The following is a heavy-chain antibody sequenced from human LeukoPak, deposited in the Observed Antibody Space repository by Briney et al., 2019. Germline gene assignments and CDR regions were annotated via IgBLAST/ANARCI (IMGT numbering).Heavy chain of an antibody. CDR2: INPNSGGT. CDR3: ASFAQELYGDDAFHI. J-gene: IGHJ3*02. CDR1: GYTFTGYF. Sequence: ASVKVSCKASGYTFTGYFMHWVRQAPGQGLEWMGWINPNSGGTNYAQKFQGRVTMTTDTSISTAYMELSRLRYDDTAVYYCASFAQELYGDDAFHIWGQGTMVTVSS. V-gene: IGHV1-2*02. D-gene: IGHD2-2*02.